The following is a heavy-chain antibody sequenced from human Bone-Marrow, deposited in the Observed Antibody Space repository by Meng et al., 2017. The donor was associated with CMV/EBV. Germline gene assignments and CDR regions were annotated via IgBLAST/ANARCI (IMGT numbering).Heavy chain of an antibody. CDR3: ARENYYYNDAFDI. Sequence: SETLSLTCTVSGGSISSGDYYWSWIRQPPGKGLEWIGEINHSGSTNYNPSLKSRVTISVDTSKNQFSLKLSSVTAADTAVYYCARENYYYNDAFDIWGQGTMVTVSS. J-gene: IGHJ3*02. CDR2: INHSGST. D-gene: IGHD3-22*01. V-gene: IGHV4-39*07. CDR1: GGSISSGDYY.